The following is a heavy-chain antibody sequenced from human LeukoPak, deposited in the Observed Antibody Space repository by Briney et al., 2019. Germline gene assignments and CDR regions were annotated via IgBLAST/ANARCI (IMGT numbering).Heavy chain of an antibody. D-gene: IGHD7-27*01. CDR1: GFTFNNFA. V-gene: IGHV3-23*01. CDR2: VNFRGTIS. CDR3: AKGERGIDY. J-gene: IGHJ4*02. Sequence: GGSLRLSCAASGFTFNNFAMDWVRQAPGKGLEWVSSVNFRGTISYYADSVKGRFTISRDNSKNTLFLQMDSLRAEDAAIYYCAKGERGIDYWGQGTLVTVSS.